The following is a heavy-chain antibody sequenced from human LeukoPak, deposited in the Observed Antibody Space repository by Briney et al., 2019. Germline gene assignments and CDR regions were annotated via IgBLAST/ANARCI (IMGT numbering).Heavy chain of an antibody. D-gene: IGHD1-14*01. CDR3: ARGARTHDY. J-gene: IGHJ4*02. CDR2: VHSNGNS. Sequence: SETLSLTCTVSGGPISSTNFYWGWIRQPPGKGLEWIGSVHSNGNSYYNPSLKSRVTISVDTSKNQFSLNLRSVTAADTAVYYCARGARTHDYWGQGTLVTVSS. CDR1: GGPISSTNFY. V-gene: IGHV4-39*01.